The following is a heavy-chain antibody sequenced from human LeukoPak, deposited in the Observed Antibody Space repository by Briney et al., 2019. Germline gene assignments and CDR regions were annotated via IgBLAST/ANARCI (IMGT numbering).Heavy chain of an antibody. CDR3: VRGGDIVVVTAGFFDY. Sequence: GGSLRLSCSASGITFSSHAMHWVRQAPGKGLEYVSGVSDTGDSTYYADSVKGRFTISRDNSKNTLYLQMSSLRAEDTAVYYCVRGGDIVVVTAGFFDYWGQGTLVTVSS. CDR1: GITFSSHA. J-gene: IGHJ4*02. CDR2: VSDTGDST. D-gene: IGHD2-21*02. V-gene: IGHV3-64D*06.